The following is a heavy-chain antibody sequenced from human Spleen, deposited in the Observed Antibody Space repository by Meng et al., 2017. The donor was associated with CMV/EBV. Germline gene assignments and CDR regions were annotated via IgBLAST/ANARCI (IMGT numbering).Heavy chain of an antibody. CDR3: ARVHWGNWGLFDY. Sequence: GESLKISCVGSGYSFGNYAMHWVRQAPGKGLEWVAVISYDGDKKFYTDSVKGRFTISRDNAKNSLYLQMNSLRAEDTAVYYCARVHWGNWGLFDYWGQGTLVTVSS. D-gene: IGHD7-27*01. CDR2: ISYDGDKK. CDR1: GYSFGNYA. J-gene: IGHJ4*02. V-gene: IGHV3-33*05.